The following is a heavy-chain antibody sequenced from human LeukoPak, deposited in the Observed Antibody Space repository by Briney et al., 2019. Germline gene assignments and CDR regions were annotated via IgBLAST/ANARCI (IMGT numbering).Heavy chain of an antibody. V-gene: IGHV3-74*01. J-gene: IGHJ6*02. Sequence: GGSLRLSCAASGFTFSTHWMYWVRQAPGKELVWISRISGDGSMTSYADSVKGRFTISRDNAKDTLFLQMTSLRVEDTAVYSCASLLTPYHGSGGGGVDVWGQGTTVTVSS. D-gene: IGHD3-10*01. CDR2: ISGDGSMT. CDR3: ASLLTPYHGSGGGGVDV. CDR1: GFTFSTHW.